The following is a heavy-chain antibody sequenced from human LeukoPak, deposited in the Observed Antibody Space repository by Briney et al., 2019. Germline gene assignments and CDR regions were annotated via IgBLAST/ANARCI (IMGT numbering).Heavy chain of an antibody. J-gene: IGHJ3*02. Sequence: PSETLSLTCSVSGYSISSGYYWGWIRQPPGKGLEWIGIIYHSGNSYYNPSLKSRVTISVDTSKNQFSLKLSSVTAADTAFYYCARYIVSYPHDAFDIWGQGTMVTVSS. D-gene: IGHD1-26*01. V-gene: IGHV4-38-2*02. CDR1: GYSISSGYY. CDR3: ARYIVSYPHDAFDI. CDR2: IYHSGNS.